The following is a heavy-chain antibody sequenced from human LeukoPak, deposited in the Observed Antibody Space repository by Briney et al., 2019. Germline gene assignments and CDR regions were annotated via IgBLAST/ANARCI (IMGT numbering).Heavy chain of an antibody. CDR1: GGSVTTPDFY. CDR3: AKLSIPGQPPGWG. J-gene: IGHJ4*02. CDR2: LHYSGAT. V-gene: IGHV4-39*01. D-gene: IGHD3-16*01. Sequence: SETLSLTCTVSGGSVTTPDFYWGWIRQPPGQGLEWIGSLHYSGATYYSLSLKSRVNMSFATSENQFSLNLTSVTASDTAVYYCAKLSIPGQPPGWGWGQGTLVTVHS.